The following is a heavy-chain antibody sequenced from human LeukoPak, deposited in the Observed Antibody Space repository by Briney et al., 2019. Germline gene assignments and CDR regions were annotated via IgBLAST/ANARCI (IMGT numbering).Heavy chain of an antibody. Sequence: PGGSLRLSCAASGLTFSSYAMSWVRQAPGKGLEWVSAISGSSGHTYYADSVKGRFTISRDNSKNMLYLQMNSLRAEDTAIYYCAKVGFSEMEWLLYSDHWGQGTLVTVSS. CDR3: AKVGFSEMEWLLYSDH. CDR2: ISGSSGHT. J-gene: IGHJ4*02. V-gene: IGHV3-23*01. CDR1: GLTFSSYA. D-gene: IGHD3-3*01.